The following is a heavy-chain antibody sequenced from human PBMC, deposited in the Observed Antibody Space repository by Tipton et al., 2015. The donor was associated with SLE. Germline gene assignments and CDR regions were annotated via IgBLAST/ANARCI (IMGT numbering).Heavy chain of an antibody. CDR1: GLTFSSYA. J-gene: IGHJ4*02. CDR2: ISGGGEST. CDR3: ARAWTPRIRFPGDYDFLN. V-gene: IGHV3-23*01. Sequence: GSLRLSCAASGLTFSSYAMAWVRQAPGKGLEWLSAISGGGESTYYADSVKGRFTISRDNSENTLYLQMNSLRAEDTALYYCARAWTPRIRFPGDYDFLNWGQGTLVTVSS. D-gene: IGHD3-9*01.